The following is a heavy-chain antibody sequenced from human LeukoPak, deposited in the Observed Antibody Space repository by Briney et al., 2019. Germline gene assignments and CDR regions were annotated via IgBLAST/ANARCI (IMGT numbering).Heavy chain of an antibody. D-gene: IGHD6-13*01. Sequence: GGSLRLPCAASGFTFRNYFMHWVRQVPGKGLLWVSRISDDGSSTTYADSVKGRFTISRDNAKNTLYLQMSSLRGEDTAVYYCARARYSGTWTLHIWGRGTLVTVSS. CDR2: ISDDGSST. CDR3: ARARYSGTWTLHI. CDR1: GFTFRNYF. J-gene: IGHJ2*01. V-gene: IGHV3-74*01.